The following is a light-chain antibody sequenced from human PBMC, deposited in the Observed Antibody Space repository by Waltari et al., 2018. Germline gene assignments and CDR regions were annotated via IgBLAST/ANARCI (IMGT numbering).Light chain of an antibody. CDR2: EVS. Sequence: QSALTQPPSVSGSPGQSVTISCTGTSSDVGSYNRVSWYQQPPDTAPKLIIYEVSDRPSGVPVRFSGSKSANPAFLTISGLQAEDEADYFCSSYTSSSTWVFGTGTKVTVL. CDR3: SSYTSSSTWV. CDR1: SSDVGSYNR. V-gene: IGLV2-18*02. J-gene: IGLJ1*01.